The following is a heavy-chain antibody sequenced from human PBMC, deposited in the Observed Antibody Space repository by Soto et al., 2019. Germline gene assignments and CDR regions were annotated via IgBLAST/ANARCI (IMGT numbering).Heavy chain of an antibody. J-gene: IGHJ4*02. CDR1: GYTFTSYG. V-gene: IGHV1-18*01. CDR3: ARVYGVRLRYFDGYFDY. Sequence: ASVKVSCKASGYTFTSYGISWVLQAPGQGLEWMGWISAYNGNTNYAQKLQGRVTMTTDTSTSTAYMELRSLRSDDTAVYYCARVYGVRLRYFDGYFDYWGQGTLVTVSS. CDR2: ISAYNGNT. D-gene: IGHD3-9*01.